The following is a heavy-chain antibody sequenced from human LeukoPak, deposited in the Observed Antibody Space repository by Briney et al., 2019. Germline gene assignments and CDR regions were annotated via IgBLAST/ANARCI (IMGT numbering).Heavy chain of an antibody. CDR2: ISSNGGST. V-gene: IGHV3-64*01. D-gene: IGHD2-2*01. CDR3: ARGTVPAALDY. J-gene: IGHJ4*02. Sequence: GGSLRLSCAASGFTFSSYAMHWVRQAPGKGLEYVSAISSNGGSTYYANSVKGRFTISRDNSKNTLYLQMGSLRAEDMAVYYCARGTVPAALDYWGQGTLVTVSS. CDR1: GFTFSSYA.